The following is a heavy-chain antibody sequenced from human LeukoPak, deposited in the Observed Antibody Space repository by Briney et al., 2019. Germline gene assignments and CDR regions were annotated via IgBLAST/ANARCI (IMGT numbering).Heavy chain of an antibody. J-gene: IGHJ4*02. D-gene: IGHD6-19*01. CDR3: ARGSSGSFDY. CDR1: GDSVSGNIVA. Sequence: PSQTLSLTCDISGDSVSGNIVAWNWIRQSPSRGLEWLGRTNYRSKWYNDYAVSVRGRITINPDTSKNRFSLQLDSVTPEDTAVSYCARGSSGSFDYWGQGTLVTVSS. CDR2: TNYRSKWYN. V-gene: IGHV6-1*01.